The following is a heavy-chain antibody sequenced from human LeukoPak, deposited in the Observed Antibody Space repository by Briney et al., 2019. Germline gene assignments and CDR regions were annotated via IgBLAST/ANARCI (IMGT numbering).Heavy chain of an antibody. CDR1: GFTFDDYA. V-gene: IGHV3-9*01. CDR2: ISWNSGSI. D-gene: IGHD3-10*02. Sequence: GRSLRLSCAASGFTFDDYAMHWVRHAPGKGLEWVSGISWNSGSIGYADSVKGRFTISRDNAKNSLYLQMNSLRAEDTALYYCAKDISVFGELYWGYFDYWGQGTLVTVSS. CDR3: AKDISVFGELYWGYFDY. J-gene: IGHJ4*02.